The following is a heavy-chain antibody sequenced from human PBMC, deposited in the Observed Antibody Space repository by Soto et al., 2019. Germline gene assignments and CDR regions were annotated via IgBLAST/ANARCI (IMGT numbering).Heavy chain of an antibody. D-gene: IGHD1-1*01. Sequence: NGSCKASGGTFSSYAISWVRQAPGQGLEWMGGIIPIFGTANYAQKFQGRVTITADESTSTAYMELSGLKSDDTAVYFCVRAETFYPGNAFDYWGQGALVTVSS. CDR2: IIPIFGTA. J-gene: IGHJ4*02. V-gene: IGHV1-69*01. CDR1: GGTFSSYA. CDR3: VRAETFYPGNAFDY.